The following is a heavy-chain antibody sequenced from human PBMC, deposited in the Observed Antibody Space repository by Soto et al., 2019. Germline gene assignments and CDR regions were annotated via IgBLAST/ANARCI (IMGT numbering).Heavy chain of an antibody. V-gene: IGHV3-30*14. J-gene: IGHJ5*02. CDR3: PTLGRADYPPLAA. CDR1: GFLFSTST. Sequence: QARLVQSGGGLVQSGRSLTLSCEASGFLFSTSTLNWVRRAPGKGLEWVAEISSRGTDIYYEESVKGRFTISRDNSKNTLYLLLDRVKSDDTAVYFCPTLGRADYPPLAAWGQGTLVTVSS. D-gene: IGHD4-17*01. CDR2: ISSRGTDI.